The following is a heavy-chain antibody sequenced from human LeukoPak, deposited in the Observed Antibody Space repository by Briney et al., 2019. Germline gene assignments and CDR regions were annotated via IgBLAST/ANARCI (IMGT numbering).Heavy chain of an antibody. CDR1: GGSISSSSYS. D-gene: IGHD2-2*01. CDR3: AREIYCSSTSCYQVYYYYYMDV. V-gene: IGHV4-39*07. J-gene: IGHJ6*03. Sequence: SETLSLTCTVSGGSISSSSYSWGWIRQPPGKGLEWIGSIYYSGSTYYNPSLKSRVTISVDTSKNQFSLKLSSVTAADTAVYYCAREIYCSSTSCYQVYYYYYMDVWGKGTTVTVSS. CDR2: IYYSGST.